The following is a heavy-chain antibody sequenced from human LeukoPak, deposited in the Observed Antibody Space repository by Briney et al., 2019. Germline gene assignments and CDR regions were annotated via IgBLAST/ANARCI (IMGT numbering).Heavy chain of an antibody. J-gene: IGHJ4*02. CDR2: INSDGSST. CDR3: ARVRVDCSSTSCYLYFDY. Sequence: GGSLRLPCAASGFTFSSYWMHWVRQAPGKGLVWVSRINSDGSSTSYADSVKGRFTISRDNAKNTLYLQMNSLRAEDTAVYYCARVRVDCSSTSCYLYFDYWGQGTLVTVSS. V-gene: IGHV3-74*01. D-gene: IGHD2-2*01. CDR1: GFTFSSYW.